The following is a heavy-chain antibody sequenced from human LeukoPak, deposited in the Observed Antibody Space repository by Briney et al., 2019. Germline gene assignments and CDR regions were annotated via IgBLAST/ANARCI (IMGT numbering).Heavy chain of an antibody. CDR1: GFTFSSYW. D-gene: IGHD3-22*01. V-gene: IGHV3-7*01. CDR2: IKQDGSEK. CDR3: ATAYYYDSSGYPNDY. Sequence: GGSLRLSCAASGFTFSSYWMSWVRQAPGKGLEWVANIKQDGSEKYYVDSVKGRFTISRDNAKNSLYLQMNSLRAEDTAVYYCATAYYYDSSGYPNDYWGQGTLVTVSS. J-gene: IGHJ4*02.